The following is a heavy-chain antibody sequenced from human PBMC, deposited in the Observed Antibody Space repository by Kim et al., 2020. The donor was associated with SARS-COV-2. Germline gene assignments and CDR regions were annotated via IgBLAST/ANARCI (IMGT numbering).Heavy chain of an antibody. Sequence: ASVKVSCKASGYTFTSYDINWVRQATGQGLEWMGWMNPNSGNTGYAQKFQGRVTMTRNTSISTAYMELSSLRSEDTAVYYCARRRSITIFGVVDFWWFDPWGQGTLVTVSS. CDR2: MNPNSGNT. CDR1: GYTFTSYD. D-gene: IGHD3-3*01. CDR3: ARRRSITIFGVVDFWWFDP. J-gene: IGHJ5*02. V-gene: IGHV1-8*01.